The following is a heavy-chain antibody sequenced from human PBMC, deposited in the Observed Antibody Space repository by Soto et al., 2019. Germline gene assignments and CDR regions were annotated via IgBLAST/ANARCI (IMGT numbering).Heavy chain of an antibody. CDR1: GFTFSDYG. D-gene: IGHD2-8*01. V-gene: IGHV3-30*18. CDR3: AKDLGQDQGVAFDI. CDR2: ISYDGSNK. J-gene: IGHJ3*02. Sequence: GSLRLSCAASGFTFSDYGMHWVRQAPGKGLEWVAVISYDGSNKYYADSVKGRFTISRDNSKNTLYLQMNSLRAEDTAVYYCAKDLGQDQGVAFDIWGQGTMVTVSS.